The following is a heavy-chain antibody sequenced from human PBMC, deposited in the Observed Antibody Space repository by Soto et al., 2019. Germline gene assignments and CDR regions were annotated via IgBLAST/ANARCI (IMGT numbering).Heavy chain of an antibody. V-gene: IGHV1-8*01. CDR2: MNPNSGNT. CDR1: GYTFTSYD. J-gene: IGHJ6*03. CDR3: ARGTRGIAARPEYYYYMDV. D-gene: IGHD6-6*01. Sequence: ASVKVSCKASGYTFTSYDINWVRQATGQGLEWMGWMNPNSGNTGYAQKFQGRVTMTRNTSISTAYMELSSLRSEDTAVYYCARGTRGIAARPEYYYYMDVWGKGTTVTVSS.